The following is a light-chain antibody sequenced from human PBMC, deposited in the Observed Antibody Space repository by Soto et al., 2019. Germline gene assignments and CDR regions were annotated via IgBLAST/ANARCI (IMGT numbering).Light chain of an antibody. CDR2: GAS. CDR3: QQYGSSLTWT. V-gene: IGKV3-20*01. CDR1: QSVSSSY. J-gene: IGKJ5*01. Sequence: EIVLTKSPGTLSLSPGERATLSCRASQSVSSSYLAWYQQKPGQAPRLLIYGASSRATGIPDRFSGSGSGTDFTLTISRLEPEDFAVYYCQQYGSSLTWTFGQGTRLEI.